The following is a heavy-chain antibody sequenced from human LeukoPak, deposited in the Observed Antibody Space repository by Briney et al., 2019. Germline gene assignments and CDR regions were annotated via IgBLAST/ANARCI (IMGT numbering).Heavy chain of an antibody. CDR1: GGSISSYY. J-gene: IGHJ4*02. V-gene: IGHV4-59*12. Sequence: PSETLSLTCTVSGGSISSYYWSWIRQPPGKRLEWIGYIYYSGSTNYSGYTNYNPSLKSRVTISIDTSKNQFSLNLSSVTAADTAVYYCARSLAAAGFDYWGQGTLVTVSS. D-gene: IGHD6-13*01. CDR2: IYYSGST. CDR3: ARSLAAAGFDY.